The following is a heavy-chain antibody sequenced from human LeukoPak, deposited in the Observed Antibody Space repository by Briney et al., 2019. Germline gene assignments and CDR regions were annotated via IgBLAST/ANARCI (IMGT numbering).Heavy chain of an antibody. V-gene: IGHV1-2*02. J-gene: IGHJ3*02. CDR3: ARVTGTTANAFDI. Sequence: GASVKVSCKASGYTFTGYYMHWVRQAPGQGLEWMGWINPNSGGTNYAQKFQGRVTMTRDTSTSTVYMELSRLRSDDTAVYYCARVTGTTANAFDIWGQGTMVTVSS. D-gene: IGHD1-20*01. CDR1: GYTFTGYY. CDR2: INPNSGGT.